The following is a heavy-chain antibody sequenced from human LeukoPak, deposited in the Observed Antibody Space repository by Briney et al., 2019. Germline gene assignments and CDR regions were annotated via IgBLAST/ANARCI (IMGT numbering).Heavy chain of an antibody. CDR3: ARHGFSTTMVVGGWFDP. V-gene: IGHV5-51*01. CDR1: GYDFTTYW. D-gene: IGHD5-18*01. J-gene: IGHJ5*02. CDR2: IYPGDSDT. Sequence: GESPKISCKGSGYDFTTYWIGWVRQMPGKGLEWMAIIYPGDSDTRYNPSFQGQVTISADKSINTAYLQWSSLKASDTAMYYCARHGFSTTMVVGGWFDPWGQGTPVTVSS.